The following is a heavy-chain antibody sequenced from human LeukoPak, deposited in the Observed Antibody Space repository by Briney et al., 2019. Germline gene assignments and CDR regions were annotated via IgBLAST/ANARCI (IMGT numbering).Heavy chain of an antibody. CDR3: TRQGGDYPPNFDY. Sequence: PGGSLRLSCTASGFTFGDYGMSWVRQAPGKGLEWVGFIRSKAYGGTTEYAASVKGRFTISRDDSKSIAYLQMNSLKTEDTAVYYCTRQGGDYPPNFDYWGQGTLVTVSS. D-gene: IGHD4-17*01. V-gene: IGHV3-49*04. CDR1: GFTFGDYG. J-gene: IGHJ4*02. CDR2: IRSKAYGGTT.